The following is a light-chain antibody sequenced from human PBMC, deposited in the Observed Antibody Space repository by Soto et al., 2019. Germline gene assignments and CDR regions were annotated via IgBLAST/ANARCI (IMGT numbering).Light chain of an antibody. J-gene: IGKJ1*01. V-gene: IGKV3-20*01. CDR3: QQYASSPWT. Sequence: EIVLTQSPGTLYLSPGERATLSCRASQSVTSNYLAWYQQKPGQAPSLLIYGASARAAGIPDRFSGSGTGTDFALTISGLEHEDFAVYFCQQYASSPWTFGQGTKVEIK. CDR2: GAS. CDR1: QSVTSNY.